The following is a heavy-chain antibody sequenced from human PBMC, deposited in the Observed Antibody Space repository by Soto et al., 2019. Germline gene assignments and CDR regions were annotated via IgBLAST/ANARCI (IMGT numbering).Heavy chain of an antibody. CDR3: ARDLDHDFWSGYSKNWFDP. CDR2: IHYSGKT. D-gene: IGHD3-3*01. Sequence: PSETLSLTCSVSEGSIFGSSYYWGWIRQPPGKGLEWIGSIHYSGKTYYNPSLKSRVTSSVDTSKNQVSLRLRFVTAADTAVYYCARDLDHDFWSGYSKNWFDPWGPGTLVTVSS. J-gene: IGHJ5*02. V-gene: IGHV4-39*02. CDR1: EGSIFGSSYY.